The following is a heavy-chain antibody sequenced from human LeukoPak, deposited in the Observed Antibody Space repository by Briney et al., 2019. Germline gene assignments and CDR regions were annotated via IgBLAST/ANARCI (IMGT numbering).Heavy chain of an antibody. D-gene: IGHD6-6*01. CDR3: ARGFSSIAAHPWGHYFDY. V-gene: IGHV4-4*07. CDR1: GDSISNYY. CDR2: IYTSGST. J-gene: IGHJ4*02. Sequence: SETLSLTCTVSGDSISNYYWSWIRQPAGKGLEWIGRIYTSGSTNYNPSLKSRVTMSVDTSKNQFSLKLSSVTAADTAVYYCARGFSSIAAHPWGHYFDYWGQGTLVTVSS.